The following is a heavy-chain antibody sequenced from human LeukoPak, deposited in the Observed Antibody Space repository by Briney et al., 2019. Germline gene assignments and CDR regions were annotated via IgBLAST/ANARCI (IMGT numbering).Heavy chain of an antibody. D-gene: IGHD5-12*01. CDR3: TRTLLLKLATREGYHDAFDI. Sequence: PGGSLRLSCAASGFTFSSYSMNWVRQAPGKGLERVSSISSSSSYIYYADSVKSRFTISRDNAKNSLYLQMNSLRAEYTALYYCTRTLLLKLATREGYHDAFDIRGERTMFTVSS. J-gene: IGHJ3*02. V-gene: IGHV3-21*01. CDR1: GFTFSSYS. CDR2: ISSSSSYI.